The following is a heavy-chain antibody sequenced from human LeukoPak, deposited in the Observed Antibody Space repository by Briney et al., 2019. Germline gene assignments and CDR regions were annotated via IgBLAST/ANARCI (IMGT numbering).Heavy chain of an antibody. D-gene: IGHD3-3*01. Sequence: GASVKVSCKASGYTFTSYAMNWVRQGPGQGLEWMGWINTNTGNPTYAQGFTGRFVFSLDTSVSTAYLQISSLKAEDTAVYYCARTPKYYDFWSGYRSQYYYYYYGMDVWGQGTTVTVSS. CDR1: GYTFTSYA. J-gene: IGHJ6*02. CDR3: ARTPKYYDFWSGYRSQYYYYYYGMDV. V-gene: IGHV7-4-1*02. CDR2: INTNTGNP.